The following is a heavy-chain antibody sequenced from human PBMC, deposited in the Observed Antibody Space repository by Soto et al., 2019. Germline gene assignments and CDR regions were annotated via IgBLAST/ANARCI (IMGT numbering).Heavy chain of an antibody. CDR2: INPSGGST. V-gene: IGHV1-46*01. D-gene: IGHD3-9*01. CDR3: ARDRSGPHFDWLLGENWFDP. J-gene: IGHJ5*02. Sequence: QVQLVQSGAEVKKPGASVKVSCKASGYTFTSYYMHWVRQAPGQGLEWMGIINPSGGSTSYAQKFQGRVTMTRDTSMSTVYMELSSLRSEDTAVYYCARDRSGPHFDWLLGENWFDPWGQGTLVTVSS. CDR1: GYTFTSYY.